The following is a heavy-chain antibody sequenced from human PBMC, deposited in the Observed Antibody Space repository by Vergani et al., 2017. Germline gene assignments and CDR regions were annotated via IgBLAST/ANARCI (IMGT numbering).Heavy chain of an antibody. CDR3: ARVNTETNGHLYYYYYMDF. CDR1: GWSFPSYR. CDR2: IDHTGRP. V-gene: IGHV4-34*01. Sequence: QVQLQQWGGGLFKPSETLSLTCVVNGWSFPSYRWTWIRQSPGEGLEWVGDIDHTGRPDYNPSLKSRLTMSVDKSRNQFSLPLNSVTATDTAIYFCARVNTETNGHLYYYYYMDFWGQGTAVTVS. J-gene: IGHJ6*03. D-gene: IGHD4-11*01.